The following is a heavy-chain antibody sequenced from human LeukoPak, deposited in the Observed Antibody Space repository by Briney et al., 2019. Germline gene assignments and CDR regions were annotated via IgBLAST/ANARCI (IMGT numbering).Heavy chain of an antibody. CDR1: GGTFSSYA. CDR2: INPNSGGT. CDR3: ARVGSDYDSSGYYLYY. D-gene: IGHD3-22*01. V-gene: IGHV1-2*02. Sequence: GASVKVSCKASGGTFSSYAISWVRQAPGQGLEWMGWINPNSGGTNHAQKFQGRVTMTRDTSISTAYMELSRLRSDDTAVYYCARVGSDYDSSGYYLYYWGQGTLVTVSS. J-gene: IGHJ4*02.